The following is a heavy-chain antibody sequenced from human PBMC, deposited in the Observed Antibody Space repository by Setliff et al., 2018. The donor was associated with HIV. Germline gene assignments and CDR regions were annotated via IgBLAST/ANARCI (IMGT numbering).Heavy chain of an antibody. D-gene: IGHD6-13*01. J-gene: IGHJ4*02. Sequence: SETLSLTCAVSGGSFTGYYWSWIRQPPGKGLEWIGEVDHTGSTNYNPSLKSLVIISLDMSKNQFSLHLSSVTAADTAMYYCARGTGGPGSSWVLTRFDSWGQGTLVTVSS. CDR1: GGSFTGYY. CDR2: VDHTGST. V-gene: IGHV4-34*01. CDR3: ARGTGGPGSSWVLTRFDS.